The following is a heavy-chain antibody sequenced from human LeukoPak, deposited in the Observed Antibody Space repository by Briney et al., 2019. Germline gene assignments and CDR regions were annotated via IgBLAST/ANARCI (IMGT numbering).Heavy chain of an antibody. J-gene: IGHJ4*02. CDR2: ISYDGSNK. Sequence: PGRSLRLSCAASGFTFSSYAMHWVRQAPGKGLEWVAVISYDGSNKYYADSVKGRFTIARGNSKNTLYLPMDSLRAEGTAVYYCARAPYYDSSGDYDYWGQGTLVTVSS. CDR1: GFTFSSYA. CDR3: ARAPYYDSSGDYDY. D-gene: IGHD3-22*01. V-gene: IGHV3-30-3*01.